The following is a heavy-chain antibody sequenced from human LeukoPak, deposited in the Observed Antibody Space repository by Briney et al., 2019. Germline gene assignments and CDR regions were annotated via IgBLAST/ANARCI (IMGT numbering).Heavy chain of an antibody. J-gene: IGHJ3*02. CDR2: ISYDGSNK. CDR1: GFTVSSYA. D-gene: IGHD2-2*01. CDR3: AKDMCSSRSCSRRAFDI. Sequence: GGSLRLSCAASGFTVSSYAMTWVRQAPGKGREWVAVISYDGSNKYYADSVKGRLTISRDNSENTLYLQMNRLRAEGTAVFYCAKDMCSSRSCSRRAFDIWGQGTMVTVSS. V-gene: IGHV3-30-3*01.